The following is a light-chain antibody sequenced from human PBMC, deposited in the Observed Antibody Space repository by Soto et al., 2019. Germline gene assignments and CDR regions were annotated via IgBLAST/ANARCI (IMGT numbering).Light chain of an antibody. CDR2: DAS. CDR1: QSVGSY. J-gene: IGKJ4*01. CDR3: QHRSDWPST. Sequence: EIVLTQSPATLSLSPGERATLSCRASQSVGSYFAWYQQKPGQAPRLLIYDASNRATGIPARFSGSGSGTDFPITISSLEPEDFAVYYCQHRSDWPSTFGGGTKVEIK. V-gene: IGKV3-11*01.